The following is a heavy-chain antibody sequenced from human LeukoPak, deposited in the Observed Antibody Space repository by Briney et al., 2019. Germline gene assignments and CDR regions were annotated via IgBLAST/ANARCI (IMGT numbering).Heavy chain of an antibody. J-gene: IGHJ4*02. Sequence: PSQTLSLTCTVSGGSISSGGYYWSWIRQPPGKGLEWIGYIYHSGSTYYNPSLKSRVTISVDRSKNQFSLKLSSVTAADTAVYYCARDLLYSGHFDYWGQGTLVTVSS. CDR3: ARDLLYSGHFDY. V-gene: IGHV4-30-2*01. CDR2: IYHSGST. D-gene: IGHD1-26*01. CDR1: GGSISSGGYY.